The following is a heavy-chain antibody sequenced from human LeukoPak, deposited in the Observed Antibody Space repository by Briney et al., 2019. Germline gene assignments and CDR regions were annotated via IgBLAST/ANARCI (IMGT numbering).Heavy chain of an antibody. Sequence: ASVKVSCKASGYTFTSYGISWVRQAPGQGLEWMGWMNPNSGNTGYAQKFQGRVTMTRNTSISTAYMELSSLRSEDTAVYYCARGLEGEFDPWGQGTLVTVSS. CDR3: ARGLEGEFDP. D-gene: IGHD1-26*01. CDR1: GYTFTSYG. V-gene: IGHV1-8*02. CDR2: MNPNSGNT. J-gene: IGHJ5*02.